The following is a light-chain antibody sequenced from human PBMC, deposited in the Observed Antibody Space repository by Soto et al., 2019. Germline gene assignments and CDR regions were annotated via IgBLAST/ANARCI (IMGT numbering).Light chain of an antibody. CDR3: QQRSNWPPIT. CDR2: DAS. J-gene: IGKJ5*01. V-gene: IGKV3-11*01. CDR1: QSVKTF. Sequence: EIVLTQSTATLSLSQGERATLSCRASQSVKTFLVWYQQRPGQAPRLLIHDASHRAAGIPARFSGSGFGTDFTLTISSLEPEDAAVYYCQQRSNWPPITFGQGTRLEIK.